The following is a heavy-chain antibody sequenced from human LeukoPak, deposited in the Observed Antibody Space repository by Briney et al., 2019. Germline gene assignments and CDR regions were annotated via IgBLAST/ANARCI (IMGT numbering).Heavy chain of an antibody. Sequence: GGSLRLSCAASGFTFSSYAMSWVRQAPGKGLEWVSAISGSGGSTYYADSVKGRFTISRDNSKNTLYLQMNSLRAEDTAVYYCAKPRRGWYMYYGMDVWGQGTTVIVSS. CDR1: GFTFSSYA. CDR3: AKPRRGWYMYYGMDV. D-gene: IGHD6-19*01. V-gene: IGHV3-23*01. CDR2: ISGSGGST. J-gene: IGHJ6*02.